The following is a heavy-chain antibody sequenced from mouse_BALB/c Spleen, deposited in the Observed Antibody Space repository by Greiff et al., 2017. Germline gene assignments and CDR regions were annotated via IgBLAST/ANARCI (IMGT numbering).Heavy chain of an antibody. Sequence: EVKVVESGGGLVQPGGSLKLSCAASGFTFSSYGMSWVRQTPDKRLELVATINSNGGSTYYPDSVKGRFTISRDNAKNTLYLQMSSLKSEDTAMYYCARDQASYYGNYYAMDYWGQGTSVTVSS. J-gene: IGHJ4*01. CDR1: GFTFSSYG. D-gene: IGHD2-10*01. CDR3: ARDQASYYGNYYAMDY. V-gene: IGHV5-6-3*01. CDR2: INSNGGST.